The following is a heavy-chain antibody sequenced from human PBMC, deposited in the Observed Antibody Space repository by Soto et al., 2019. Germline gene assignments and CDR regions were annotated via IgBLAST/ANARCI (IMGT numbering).Heavy chain of an antibody. Sequence: QVQPVESGGGVVQPGRSLRLSCAASGFSFSTFGMHWVRQAPGKGLEWLAGMLYDGTNIHYADSVKGRFTISRDSSKNTGYLEMNNLRAEDTAVYFCAKDDGTGSWGQGTLVTVSS. V-gene: IGHV3-30*18. CDR3: AKDDGTGS. J-gene: IGHJ5*02. D-gene: IGHD1-1*01. CDR1: GFSFSTFG. CDR2: MLYDGTNI.